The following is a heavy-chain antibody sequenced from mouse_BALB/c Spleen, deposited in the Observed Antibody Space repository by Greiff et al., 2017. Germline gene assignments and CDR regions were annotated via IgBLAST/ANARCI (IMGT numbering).Heavy chain of an antibody. D-gene: IGHD2-14*01. CDR1: GYTFSSYW. CDR3: ARKAYYRYDGRDAMDY. J-gene: IGHJ4*01. V-gene: IGHV1-9*01. CDR2: ILPGSGST. Sequence: VQLQESGAELMKPGASVKISCKATGYTFSSYWIEWVKQRPGHGLEWIGEILPGSGSTNYNEKFKGKATFTADTSSNTAYMQLSSLTSEDSAVYYCARKAYYRYDGRDAMDYWGQGTSVTVSS.